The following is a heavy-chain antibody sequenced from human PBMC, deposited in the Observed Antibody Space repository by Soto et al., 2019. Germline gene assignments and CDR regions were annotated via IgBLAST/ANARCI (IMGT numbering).Heavy chain of an antibody. Sequence: GGSLRLSCAASGFTFSSCGMHWVRQAPGKGLEWVAVIWYDGSNKYYADSAKGRFTISRDNSKNTLYLQMNSLRAEDTAVYYCARDLYCSSTSCYYYYYYGMDVWGQGTTVTVSS. CDR3: ARDLYCSSTSCYYYYYYGMDV. CDR2: IWYDGSNK. V-gene: IGHV3-33*01. J-gene: IGHJ6*02. CDR1: GFTFSSCG. D-gene: IGHD2-2*01.